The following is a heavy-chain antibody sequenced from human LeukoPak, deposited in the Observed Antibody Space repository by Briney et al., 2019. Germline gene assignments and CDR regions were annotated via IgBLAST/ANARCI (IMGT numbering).Heavy chain of an antibody. CDR3: ASLWDWPWSDP. D-gene: IGHD1-26*01. CDR2: IDPSGSAI. V-gene: IGHV3-48*03. Sequence: PGGSLRLSCAASGFTFSSYEMNWVRQAPGKALEWVSYIDPSGSAIYYADSVKGRFTISRDNAKNSLYLQMNSLRAEDTAVYYCASLWDWPWSDPWGQGTLVTVSS. CDR1: GFTFSSYE. J-gene: IGHJ5*02.